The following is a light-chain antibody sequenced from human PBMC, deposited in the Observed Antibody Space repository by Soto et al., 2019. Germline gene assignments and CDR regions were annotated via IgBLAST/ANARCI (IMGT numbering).Light chain of an antibody. CDR3: QKYNSAPPWT. Sequence: DIQMTQSPSSLSASVGDRVTITCWASQGISNYLAWYQQKPGKVPKLLIYAASTLQSGVPSRFSGSGSGTDFTLTISSLQPEDVATYYCQKYNSAPPWTFGQGTKVEIK. CDR1: QGISNY. CDR2: AAS. J-gene: IGKJ1*01. V-gene: IGKV1-27*01.